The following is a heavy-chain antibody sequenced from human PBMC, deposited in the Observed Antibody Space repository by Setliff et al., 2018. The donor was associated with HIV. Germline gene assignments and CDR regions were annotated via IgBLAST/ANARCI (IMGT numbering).Heavy chain of an antibody. D-gene: IGHD3-16*01. J-gene: IGHJ4*02. V-gene: IGHV1-8*02. CDR2: MNPNSGNS. Sequence: ASVKVSCKASGYNFINNDINWVRQATGQGLEWMGWMNPNSGNSGYAQKFQGRVTMTRDPYTSTAYMELSGLTSEDTAIYFCVRNSGWALGSWGQGILVTVSS. CDR3: VRNSGWALGS. CDR1: GYNFINND.